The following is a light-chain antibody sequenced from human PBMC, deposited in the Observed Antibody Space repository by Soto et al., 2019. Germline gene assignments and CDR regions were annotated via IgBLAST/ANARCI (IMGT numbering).Light chain of an antibody. J-gene: IGKJ1*01. V-gene: IGKV3-20*01. Sequence: EIVLPQSPGTLSLSAGERATLSCRASQSVSSNYLAWYQQKPGQAPRLLMYDASSRATGIPDRFSGSGSGTDFTLTISRLEPEDFAVYYCQQYSSSRTFGQGTKVDIK. CDR1: QSVSSNY. CDR3: QQYSSSRT. CDR2: DAS.